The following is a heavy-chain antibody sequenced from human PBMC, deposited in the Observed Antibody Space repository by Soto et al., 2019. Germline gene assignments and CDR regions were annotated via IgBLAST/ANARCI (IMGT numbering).Heavy chain of an antibody. CDR1: GFMFNSYA. D-gene: IGHD1-20*01. Sequence: EVHLLESGGGFVQPGGSLRLSCAASGFMFNSYAMSWVRQAPRKGLEWVSSITSGSTIIDYADSVKGRFTISRDNSKNTLFLQMNSLRAEDTAIYYCAKVLQPPRSNLKVGFDSWGQGTLVTVSS. CDR2: ITSGSTII. V-gene: IGHV3-23*05. CDR3: AKVLQPPRSNLKVGFDS. J-gene: IGHJ4*02.